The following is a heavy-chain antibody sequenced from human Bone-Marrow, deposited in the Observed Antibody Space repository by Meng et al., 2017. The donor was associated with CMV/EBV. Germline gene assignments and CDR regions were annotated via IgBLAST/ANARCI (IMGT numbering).Heavy chain of an antibody. J-gene: IGHJ4*02. CDR1: GGSFSNYY. Sequence: SETLSLTCAGYGGSFSNYYWSWIRQPPGKGLEWIGEITHSGSTNYNPSLKSRVTISVDTSKNQFSLKLSSVTAADTAVYYCARSPFWSGYHYYLDFWGQGTLVTVSS. D-gene: IGHD3-3*01. CDR2: ITHSGST. CDR3: ARSPFWSGYHYYLDF. V-gene: IGHV4-34*01.